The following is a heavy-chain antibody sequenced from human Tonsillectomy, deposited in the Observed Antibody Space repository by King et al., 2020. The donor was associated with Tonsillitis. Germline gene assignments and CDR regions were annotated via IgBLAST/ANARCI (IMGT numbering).Heavy chain of an antibody. CDR3: ARDRRDCTNGVCSYSYYYYMDV. D-gene: IGHD2-8*01. J-gene: IGHJ6*03. CDR1: GGTFSDYA. Sequence: QLVQSGSEVKKPGSSVKVSCKASGGTFSDYAISWVRQAPVQGLEWMGGIIPIFRSTTYAQKFQGRVTITADEATRTDYMEWSRLTSEDTAVYECARDRRDCTNGVCSYSYYYYMDVWGTGTTVTVSS. CDR2: IIPIFRST. V-gene: IGHV1-69*12.